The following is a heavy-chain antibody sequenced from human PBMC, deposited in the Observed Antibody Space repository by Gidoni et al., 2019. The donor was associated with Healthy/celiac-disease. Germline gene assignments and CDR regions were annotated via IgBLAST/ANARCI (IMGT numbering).Heavy chain of an antibody. J-gene: IGHJ4*02. CDR1: GFTFSSHW. V-gene: IGHV3-7*01. CDR3: ARVWYYYGSGSSEYFDY. CDR2: IKQDGSEK. Sequence: EVQLVEPGGGLVQPGGSLRLSCAASGFTFSSHWMSWVRQAPGKGLEWVANIKQDGSEKYYVDSVKGRFTISRDNAKNSLYLQMNSLRAEDTAVYYCARVWYYYGSGSSEYFDYWGQGTLVTVSS. D-gene: IGHD3-10*01.